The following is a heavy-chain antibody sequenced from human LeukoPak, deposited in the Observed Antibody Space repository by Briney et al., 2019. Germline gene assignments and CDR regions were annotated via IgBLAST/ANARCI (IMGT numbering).Heavy chain of an antibody. Sequence: SETLSLTCAVSGGSISSGGYSWSWIRQPPGKGLEWIGYIYYSGSTYYNPSLKSRVTISVDTSKNQFSLKLSSVTAADTAVYYCARTLRYCSSTSCNYYMDVWGKGTTVTVSS. CDR3: ARTLRYCSSTSCNYYMDV. D-gene: IGHD2-2*01. V-gene: IGHV4-30-4*07. J-gene: IGHJ6*03. CDR2: IYYSGST. CDR1: GGSISSGGYS.